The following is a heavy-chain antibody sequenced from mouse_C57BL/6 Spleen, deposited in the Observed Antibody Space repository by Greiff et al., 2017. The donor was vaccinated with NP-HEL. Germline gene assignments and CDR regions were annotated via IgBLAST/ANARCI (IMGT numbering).Heavy chain of an antibody. CDR1: GFTFSDYG. J-gene: IGHJ1*03. V-gene: IGHV5-17*01. Sequence: EVQRVESGGGLVKPGGSLKLSCAASGFTFSDYGMHWVRQAPEKGLEWVAYISSGSSTIYYADTVKGRFTISRDNAKNTLFLQMTSLRSEDTAMYYCARHGYYPYWYFDVWGTGTTVTVSS. CDR2: ISSGSSTI. CDR3: ARHGYYPYWYFDV. D-gene: IGHD2-3*01.